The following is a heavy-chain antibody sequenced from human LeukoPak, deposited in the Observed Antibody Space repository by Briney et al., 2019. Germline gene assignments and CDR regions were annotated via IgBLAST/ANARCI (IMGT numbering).Heavy chain of an antibody. V-gene: IGHV3-21*01. CDR3: ARGHGYCSSTSCYGDWFDP. CDR2: ISSSSSYI. Sequence: GGSLRLSCAASGFTFSSYNMNWVRQAPGKGLEWVSSISSSSSYIYYADSVKGRFTISRDNAKNSLYLQMNSLRAEDTAVYYCARGHGYCSSTSCYGDWFDPWGQGTLVTVSS. D-gene: IGHD2-2*01. CDR1: GFTFSSYN. J-gene: IGHJ5*02.